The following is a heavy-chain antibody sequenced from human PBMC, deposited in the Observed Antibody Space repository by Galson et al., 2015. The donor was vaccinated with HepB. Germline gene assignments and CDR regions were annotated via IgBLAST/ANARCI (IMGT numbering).Heavy chain of an antibody. CDR1: GDSIISYY. J-gene: IGHJ6*02. V-gene: IGHV4-59*08. D-gene: IGHD1-26*01. CDR3: ARLGYYYYDGMDV. CDR2: IYYSGCT. Sequence: LTCTVSGDSIISYYWSWIRQPPGEGLEWIGNIYYSGCTNYNPSLKSRVTISVDTSKNQFSLKLTSVTAANTAVYYFARLGYYYYDGMDVWGQGTTVIVSS.